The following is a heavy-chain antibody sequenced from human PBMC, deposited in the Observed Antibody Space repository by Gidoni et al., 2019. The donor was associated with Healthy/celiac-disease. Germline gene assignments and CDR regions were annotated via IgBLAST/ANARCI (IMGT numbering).Heavy chain of an antibody. CDR1: GGSISSSSYY. D-gene: IGHD6-19*01. Sequence: QLQLQESGPGLVKSSEPLSLTCTLSGGSISSSSYYWGWIRPPPGKGLEWMGRNYYRGSTYYNPYLKSRVTRSVDTSKNQFSLKLSSVTAADTAVYYCARLSRIAVRIDYWGQGTLVTVSS. V-gene: IGHV4-39*01. CDR3: ARLSRIAVRIDY. CDR2: NYYRGST. J-gene: IGHJ4*02.